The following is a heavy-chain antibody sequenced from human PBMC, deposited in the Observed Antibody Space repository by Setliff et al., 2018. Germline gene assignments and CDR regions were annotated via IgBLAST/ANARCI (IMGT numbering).Heavy chain of an antibody. CDR1: GYSISSGYY. CDR3: ARDRVGSGWPDAFDI. Sequence: SETLSLTCAVSGYSISSGYYWGWIRQPPGKGLEWIGSIYHSGRTYYNPSLKSRVTISVDTSKNQFSLKLSSVTAADTAVYYCARDRVGSGWPDAFDIWGQGTMVTVSS. D-gene: IGHD6-19*01. J-gene: IGHJ3*02. V-gene: IGHV4-38-2*02. CDR2: IYHSGRT.